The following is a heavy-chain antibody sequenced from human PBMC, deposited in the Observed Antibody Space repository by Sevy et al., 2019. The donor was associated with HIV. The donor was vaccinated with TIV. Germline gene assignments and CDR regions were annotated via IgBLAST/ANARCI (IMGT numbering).Heavy chain of an antibody. J-gene: IGHJ4*02. CDR1: GGSITSLY. V-gene: IGHV4-59*08. Sequence: SETLSLTCTVSGGSITSLYWNWIRQPPWKGLEWIANIYYNGHINYNPSLKSRVTLSLDTSKNRFSLRLSSVTAADTAMYYCAGENAWGRGYSWGQGTLVTVSS. CDR3: AGENAWGRGYS. CDR2: IYYNGHI. D-gene: IGHD1-26*01.